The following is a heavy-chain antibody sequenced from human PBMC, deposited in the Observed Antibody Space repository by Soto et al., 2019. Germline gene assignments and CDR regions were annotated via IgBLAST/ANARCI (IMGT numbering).Heavy chain of an antibody. D-gene: IGHD2-2*01. CDR2: ISYDGSNK. CDR3: ARSLRTVVVPAAWIDY. V-gene: IGHV3-30-3*01. Sequence: QVQLVESGGGVVQPGRSLRLSCAASGFTFSSYAMHWVRQAPGKGLEWVAVISYDGSNKYYADSVKGRFTISRDNSKNTLYLQMNSLRAEDTAVYYCARSLRTVVVPAAWIDYWGQGTLVTVSS. J-gene: IGHJ4*02. CDR1: GFTFSSYA.